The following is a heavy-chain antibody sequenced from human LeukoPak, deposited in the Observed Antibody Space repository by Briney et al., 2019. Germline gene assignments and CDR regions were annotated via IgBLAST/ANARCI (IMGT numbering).Heavy chain of an antibody. J-gene: IGHJ4*02. CDR1: GFTFSSYW. CDR2: IKPDGSAK. V-gene: IGHV3-7*03. Sequence: GGSLRLSCAASGFTFSSYWVTWVRQAPGKGLEWVANIKPDGSAKYYVESVEGRFTISRDNAKNSLYLQMNSLRAEDTAVYYCAKDAIGYNAYYDSSGYSYPFDYWGQGTLVTVSS. D-gene: IGHD3-22*01. CDR3: AKDAIGYNAYYDSSGYSYPFDY.